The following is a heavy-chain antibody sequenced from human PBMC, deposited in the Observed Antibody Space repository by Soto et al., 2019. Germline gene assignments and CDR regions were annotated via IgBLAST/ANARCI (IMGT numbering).Heavy chain of an antibody. J-gene: IGHJ4*02. CDR3: ARGKENEYGSGLNFDS. CDR1: GYSISSGYY. Sequence: SETLSLTCAVSGYSISSGYYWGWIRQPPGRGLEWIGSIYRSGSTDYNASLESRVTISLDTSRNQVSLKLSSVTAADTAMYYCARGKENEYGSGLNFDSWGQGTVVTVS. D-gene: IGHD3-10*01. CDR2: IYRSGST. V-gene: IGHV4-38-2*01.